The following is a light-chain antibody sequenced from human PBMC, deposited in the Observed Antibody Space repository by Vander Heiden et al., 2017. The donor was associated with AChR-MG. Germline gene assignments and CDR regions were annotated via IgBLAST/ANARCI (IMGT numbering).Light chain of an antibody. Sequence: SYELTQPLSVSVPLGQTARITCGGNNRGSKKVLGYQQKTGQAPVLVIYRDSNRPTGIPERFAGSNSGNTATLTISRAQAGDEADYYCQVWDSSTAVVFGGGTKLTVL. CDR3: QVWDSSTAVV. CDR2: RDS. CDR1: NRGSKK. V-gene: IGLV3-9*01. J-gene: IGLJ2*01.